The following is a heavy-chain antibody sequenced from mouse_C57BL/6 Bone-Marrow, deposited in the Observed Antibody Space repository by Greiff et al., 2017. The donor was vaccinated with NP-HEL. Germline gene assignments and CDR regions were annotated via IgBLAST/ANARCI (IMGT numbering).Heavy chain of an antibody. D-gene: IGHD1-1*01. Sequence: EVQLQESGPGLVKPSQSLSLTCSVTGYSITSGYYWNWIRQFPGNKLEWMGYISYDGSNNYNPSLKNRISITRDTSKNQFFLKLNSVTTEDTATYYCAFITEEAWFAYWGQGTLVTVSA. CDR3: AFITEEAWFAY. J-gene: IGHJ3*01. CDR2: ISYDGSN. V-gene: IGHV3-6*01. CDR1: GYSITSGYY.